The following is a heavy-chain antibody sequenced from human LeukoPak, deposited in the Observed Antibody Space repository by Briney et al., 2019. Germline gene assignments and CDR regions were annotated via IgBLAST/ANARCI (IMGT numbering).Heavy chain of an antibody. CDR2: ISGSGGST. V-gene: IGHV3-23*01. D-gene: IGHD3-10*01. CDR3: AKDQGRDYYYYMDV. J-gene: IGHJ6*03. Sequence: SGGSLRLPCAASGFTFSSYAMSWVRQAPGKGLEWVSAISGSGGSTYYADSVKGRFTISRDNSKNTLYLQMNSLRAEDTAVYYCAKDQGRDYYYYMDVWGKGTTVTVSS. CDR1: GFTFSSYA.